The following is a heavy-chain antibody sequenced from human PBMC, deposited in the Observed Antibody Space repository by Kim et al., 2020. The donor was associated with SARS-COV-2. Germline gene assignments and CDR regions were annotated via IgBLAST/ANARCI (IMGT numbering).Heavy chain of an antibody. D-gene: IGHD6-6*01. CDR2: INHSGST. Sequence: SETLSLTCAVYGGSFSGYYWSCIRQPPGKGLEWMGEINHSGSTNYNPSLKSRVTISVDTSKNQFSLKLSSVTAADTAVYYCARVSRIAARKYYFDYWGQGTLVTVSS. V-gene: IGHV4-34*01. CDR1: GGSFSGYY. J-gene: IGHJ4*02. CDR3: ARVSRIAARKYYFDY.